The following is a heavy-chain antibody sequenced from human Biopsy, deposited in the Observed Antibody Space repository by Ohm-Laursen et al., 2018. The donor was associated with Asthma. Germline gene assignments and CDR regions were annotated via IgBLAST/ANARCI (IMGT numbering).Heavy chain of an antibody. V-gene: IGHV3-7*01. J-gene: IGHJ1*01. CDR1: GFTFSDYW. Sequence: SLRLSCAASGFTFSDYWMSWVRQVPGKGLERVANIKHDGSEKNHVDSLKGRFTISRDNAKDSLYLQMNSLRAEDTAVYYCARTFHFWSPYHAEHYQLWGQGTLVTVSS. D-gene: IGHD3-3*02. CDR2: IKHDGSEK. CDR3: ARTFHFWSPYHAEHYQL.